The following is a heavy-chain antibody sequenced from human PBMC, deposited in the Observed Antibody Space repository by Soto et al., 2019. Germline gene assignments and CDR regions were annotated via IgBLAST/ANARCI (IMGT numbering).Heavy chain of an antibody. CDR1: GGTLSSYA. V-gene: IGHV1-69*13. Sequence: SLKVCCEASGGTLSSYAMSWVRQAHGEGLEWMGGIIPIFGTANYAQKFQGRVTITADESTSTAYMELSSLRSEDTAVYYCARGYCSGGSCYGYYGMDVWGQGTTVTVSS. J-gene: IGHJ6*02. CDR3: ARGYCSGGSCYGYYGMDV. CDR2: IIPIFGTA. D-gene: IGHD2-15*01.